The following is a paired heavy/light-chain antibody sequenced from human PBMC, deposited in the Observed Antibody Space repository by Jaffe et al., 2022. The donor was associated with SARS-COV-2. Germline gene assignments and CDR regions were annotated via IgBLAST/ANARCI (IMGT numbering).Light chain of an antibody. V-gene: IGLV1-51*01. J-gene: IGLJ3*02. CDR2: DND. CDR1: SSDIGSNY. Sequence: QSVLTQPPSVSAAPGQKVTISCSGSSSDIGSNYVAWYQQLPGTAPRLLIYDNDKRPSGIPDRFSGSKSGTSATLGITGLQTGDEADYYCGTWNGRLSVLFGGGTKLTVL. CDR3: GTWNGRLSVL.
Heavy chain of an antibody. CDR2: IYWDDDK. J-gene: IGHJ4*02. Sequence: QITLKESGPTLVKATQTLTLTCTFSGFSLSTSGVGVGWIRQPPGKALEWLALIYWDDDKRYSPSLKSRLTITKDTSKNQVFLTVTNMDPVDTATYYCAQADSSWYCFDCFDSWGQGTLVTVSS. D-gene: IGHD6-13*01. CDR1: GFSLSTSGVG. V-gene: IGHV2-5*02. CDR3: AQADSSWYCFDCFDS.